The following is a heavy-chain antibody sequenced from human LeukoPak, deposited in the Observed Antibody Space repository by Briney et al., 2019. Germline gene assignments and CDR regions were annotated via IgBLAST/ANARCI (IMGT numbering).Heavy chain of an antibody. D-gene: IGHD5-24*01. CDR2: ISYDGSNK. Sequence: GGSLRLSCAASGFTFSSYGMRWVRQAPGKGLEWVAVISYDGSNKYYADSVKGRFTISRDNSKNTLYLQMNSQRAEDTAVYYCAKEAQMWVDGYNSAYFDYWGQGTLVTVSS. V-gene: IGHV3-30*18. CDR1: GFTFSSYG. CDR3: AKEAQMWVDGYNSAYFDY. J-gene: IGHJ4*02.